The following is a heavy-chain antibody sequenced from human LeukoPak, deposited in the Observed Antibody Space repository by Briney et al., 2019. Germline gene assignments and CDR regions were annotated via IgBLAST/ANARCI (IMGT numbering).Heavy chain of an antibody. V-gene: IGHV3-49*04. J-gene: IGHJ4*02. Sequence: GGSLRLSCTVSGFTFGDYAINWVRQAPGKGLEWVGFIRSKAFRETAEYAASVKGRFTISRDDSKSIAYLQMNSLKTEDTAVYYCTRDRGSSTLGDYWGQGTLVTVSS. CDR3: TRDRGSSTLGDY. D-gene: IGHD7-27*01. CDR1: GFTFGDYA. CDR2: IRSKAFRETA.